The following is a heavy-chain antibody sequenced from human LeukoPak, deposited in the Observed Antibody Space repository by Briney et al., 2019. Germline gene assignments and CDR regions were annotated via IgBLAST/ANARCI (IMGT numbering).Heavy chain of an antibody. CDR2: IYYSGST. V-gene: IGHV4-39*01. Sequence: SETLSLTRTVSGCSISSSSYYWGWIRQPPGKGLEWIGSIYYSGSTYYNPSLKSRVTISVDTSKNQFSLKLSSVTAADTAVYYCARRSGNLGGYSYGYNWYFDLWGRGTLVTVSS. CDR3: ARRSGNLGGYSYGYNWYFDL. CDR1: GCSISSSSYY. D-gene: IGHD5-18*01. J-gene: IGHJ2*01.